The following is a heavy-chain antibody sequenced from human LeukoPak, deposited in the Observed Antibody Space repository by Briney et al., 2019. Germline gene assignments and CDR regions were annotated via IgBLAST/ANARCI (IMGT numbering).Heavy chain of an antibody. CDR1: GFSFSDYW. Sequence: PGGSLRLSCAASGFSFSDYWMSWVRQAPGKGLEWVAVIWYDGSNKYYADSVKGRFTISRDNSKNTLYLQMDSLRAEDTAVYYCARAAGVVPARDFDYWGQGTLVTVSS. D-gene: IGHD2-2*01. J-gene: IGHJ4*02. CDR2: IWYDGSNK. V-gene: IGHV3-33*08. CDR3: ARAAGVVPARDFDY.